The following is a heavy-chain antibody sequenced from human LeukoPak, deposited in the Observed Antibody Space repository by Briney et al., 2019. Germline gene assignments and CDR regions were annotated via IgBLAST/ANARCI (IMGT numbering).Heavy chain of an antibody. J-gene: IGHJ4*02. V-gene: IGHV3-23*01. CDR3: ARSGLSRFDY. CDR1: GFTFSIYA. D-gene: IGHD4/OR15-4a*01. CDR2: FSGSGGST. Sequence: GGSLRLSCAASGFTFSIYAMSWVRQAPGKGLEWVSAFSGSGGSTYYADSVKGRFTISRDNSKNTLYLQMNSLRAEDTAVYYCARSGLSRFDYWGQGTLVTVSS.